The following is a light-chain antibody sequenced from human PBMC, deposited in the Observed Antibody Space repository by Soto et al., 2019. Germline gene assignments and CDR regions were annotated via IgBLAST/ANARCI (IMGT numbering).Light chain of an antibody. V-gene: IGKV1-39*01. CDR2: AAS. J-gene: IGKJ4*01. CDR3: QQSYSTPLHT. CDR1: QSISSY. Sequence: DIQMTQSPSSLSASVGARVTITCRARQSISSYLIWYQQKPGKAPKLLIYAASSLQSGVTSRFSGSGSWTDFTLTISSLQPKDVATYYCQQSYSTPLHTIGGGTKVEIK.